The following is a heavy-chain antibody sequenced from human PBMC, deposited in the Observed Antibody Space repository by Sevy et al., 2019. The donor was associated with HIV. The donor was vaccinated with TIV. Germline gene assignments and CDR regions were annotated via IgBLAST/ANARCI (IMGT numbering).Heavy chain of an antibody. Sequence: SETLSLTYAVYGGSFSGYYWSWIRQPPGKGLEWIGEINHSGSTNYNPSLKSRVTISVDTSKNQFSLKLSSVTAADTAVYYCARSSSWRPAFDYWGQGTLVTVSS. D-gene: IGHD6-13*01. V-gene: IGHV4-34*01. CDR2: INHSGST. J-gene: IGHJ4*02. CDR1: GGSFSGYY. CDR3: ARSSSWRPAFDY.